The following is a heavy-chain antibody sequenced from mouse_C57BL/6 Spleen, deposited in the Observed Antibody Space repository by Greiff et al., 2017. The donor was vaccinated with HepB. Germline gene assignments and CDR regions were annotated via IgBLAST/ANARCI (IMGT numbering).Heavy chain of an antibody. J-gene: IGHJ1*03. Sequence: VQLQQPGAELVKPGASVKLSCKASGYTFTSYWMHWVKQRPGQGLEWIGMIHPNSGSTNYNEKFKSKATLTVDKSSSTAYMQLSSLTSEDSAVYYCARGGALTGDWYFDVWGTGTTVTVSS. D-gene: IGHD4-1*01. CDR1: GYTFTSYW. CDR3: ARGGALTGDWYFDV. CDR2: IHPNSGST. V-gene: IGHV1-64*01.